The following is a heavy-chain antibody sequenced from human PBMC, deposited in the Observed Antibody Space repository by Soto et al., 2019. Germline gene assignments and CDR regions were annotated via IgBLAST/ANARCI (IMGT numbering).Heavy chain of an antibody. V-gene: IGHV3-23*01. CDR3: AKPSAYGDFAGSFDS. CDR2: IGGRGGNT. Sequence: GGSLRLSCVASGFTFNNYAMNWVRQAPGKGLEWVSNIGGRGGNTFYADSMRGRFTISRDNSKNTVYLQMNNLRVDDSATYYCAKPSAYGDFAGSFDSWGQGTLVTVSS. J-gene: IGHJ4*02. CDR1: GFTFNNYA. D-gene: IGHD4-17*01.